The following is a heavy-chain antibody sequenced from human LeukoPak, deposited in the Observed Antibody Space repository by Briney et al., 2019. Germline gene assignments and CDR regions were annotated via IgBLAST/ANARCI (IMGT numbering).Heavy chain of an antibody. J-gene: IGHJ4*02. CDR3: ARHGPTALRFLEWLLPFDY. CDR2: IIPIFGTA. V-gene: IGHV1-69*13. D-gene: IGHD3-3*01. CDR1: GGTFSSYA. Sequence: SVKVSCKASGGTFSSYAISWVRQAPGQGLEWMGGIIPIFGTANYAQKFQGGVTITADESTSTAYMELSSLRSEDTAVYYCARHGPTALRFLEWLLPFDYWGQGTLVTVSS.